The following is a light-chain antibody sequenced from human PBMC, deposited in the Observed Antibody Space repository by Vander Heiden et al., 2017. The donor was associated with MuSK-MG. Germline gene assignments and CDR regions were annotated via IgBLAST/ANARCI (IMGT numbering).Light chain of an antibody. V-gene: IGLV2-14*01. CDR2: DVN. CDR1: SSDVGGYNY. Sequence: SALTQPASVSGSPGPSTTISCTGPSSDVGGYNYVSWYQQHPGKAPKLMIYDVNKRPSGVSNRFSGSKSGNTASLTISGLQAEDEADYYCSSYTSSTFVVFGGGTKLTVL. CDR3: SSYTSSTFVV. J-gene: IGLJ2*01.